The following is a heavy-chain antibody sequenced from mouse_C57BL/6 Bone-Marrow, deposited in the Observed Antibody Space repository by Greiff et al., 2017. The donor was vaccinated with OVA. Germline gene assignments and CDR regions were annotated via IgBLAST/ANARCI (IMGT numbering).Heavy chain of an antibody. CDR1: GYSITSGYY. CDR3: ASPNYYGSPPWYFDV. V-gene: IGHV3-6*01. Sequence: EVQLQQSGPGLVKPSQSLSLTCSVTGYSITSGYYWNWIRQFPGNKLEWMGYISYDGSNNYNPSLKNRISITRDTSKNQFFLKLNSVTTEDTATYYCASPNYYGSPPWYFDVWGTGTTVTVSS. D-gene: IGHD1-1*01. J-gene: IGHJ1*03. CDR2: ISYDGSN.